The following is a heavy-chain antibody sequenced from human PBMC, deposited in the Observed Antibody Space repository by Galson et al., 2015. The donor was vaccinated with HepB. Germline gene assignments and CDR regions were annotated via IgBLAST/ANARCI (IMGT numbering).Heavy chain of an antibody. Sequence: SVKVSCKASVDTLPNYGIGWVRQAPGQGLEWMGWIDPKSGGANYAQNFQVRVTMTRDTSISTAYMDLSSLRSDDTAVYYCTRDRHPPSAPFDYWGQGTLVTVSS. CDR1: VDTLPNYG. J-gene: IGHJ4*02. CDR2: IDPKSGGA. D-gene: IGHD2-2*01. V-gene: IGHV1-2*02. CDR3: TRDRHPPSAPFDY.